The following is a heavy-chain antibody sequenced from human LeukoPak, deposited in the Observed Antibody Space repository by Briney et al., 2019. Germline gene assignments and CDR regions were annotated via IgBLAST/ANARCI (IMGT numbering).Heavy chain of an antibody. Sequence: ASVKVSCKASGYTFTSYYMHWVRQAPGQGLEWMGIINPSDGSTSYAQKFQGRVTMTRDTSINTAYMEVSRLRSDDTAVYYCARDHCSSGGCYEDYYYGVDVWGQGTTVTVSS. CDR3: ARDHCSSGGCYEDYYYGVDV. D-gene: IGHD2-15*01. J-gene: IGHJ6*02. CDR1: GYTFTSYY. CDR2: INPSDGST. V-gene: IGHV1-46*01.